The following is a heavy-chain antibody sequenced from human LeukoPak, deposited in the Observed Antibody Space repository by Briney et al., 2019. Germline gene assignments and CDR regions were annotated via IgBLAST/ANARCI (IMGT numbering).Heavy chain of an antibody. V-gene: IGHV3-11*06. Sequence: GGSLRLSCAASGFPFSEYSMNWVRQAPGKGLEWISYIGISSGNTKYADSVKGRFTVSADNARNSLYLQMNSLRVEDTAVYYCARDHPMGGAVDYWGQGTLVTVSS. CDR3: ARDHPMGGAVDY. J-gene: IGHJ4*02. D-gene: IGHD1-26*01. CDR1: GFPFSEYS. CDR2: IGISSGNT.